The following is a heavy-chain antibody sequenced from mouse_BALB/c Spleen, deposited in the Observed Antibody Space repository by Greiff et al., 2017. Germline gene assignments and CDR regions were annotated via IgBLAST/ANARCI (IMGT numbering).Heavy chain of an antibody. CDR1: GFSLTSYG. V-gene: IGHV2-9*02. J-gene: IGHJ3*01. D-gene: IGHD1-1*01. CDR3: ARDLDYYGSSYVAY. CDR2: IWAGGST. Sequence: QVQLKESGPGLVAPSQSLSITCTVSGFSLTSYGVHWVRQPPGKGLEWLGVIWAGGSTNYNSALMSRLSISKDNSNSQVFLKVNSLQTDDTAMYYCARDLDYYGSSYVAYGGQGTLVTVSA.